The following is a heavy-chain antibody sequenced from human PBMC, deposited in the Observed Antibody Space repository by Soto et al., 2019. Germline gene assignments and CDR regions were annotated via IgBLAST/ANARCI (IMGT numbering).Heavy chain of an antibody. D-gene: IGHD1-26*01. CDR2: ISGSGSHT. Sequence: EVQLLESGGGLEQPGGSLRLSCAASGFTFSSYAMTWVRQAPGKGLEFVSSISGSGSHTYYADSVKGRFTISRDNSKNTLYLHMNSLRAEDTAVYYCARGLVGPTPFDSWGQGTLVTVSS. J-gene: IGHJ4*02. CDR1: GFTFSSYA. V-gene: IGHV3-23*01. CDR3: ARGLVGPTPFDS.